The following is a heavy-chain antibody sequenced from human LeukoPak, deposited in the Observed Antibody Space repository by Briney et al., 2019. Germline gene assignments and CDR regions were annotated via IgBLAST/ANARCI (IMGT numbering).Heavy chain of an antibody. CDR1: GGSISSYY. CDR3: ARRGNWGSHDAFDI. D-gene: IGHD7-27*01. CDR2: IYYSGNT. Sequence: SETLSLTCTVSGGSISSYYWSWIRQPPGKGLEWIGYIYYSGNTNYNPPLKSRVTISVDTSKNQFSLKLSSVTAADTAVYYCARRGNWGSHDAFDIWGQGTMVTVSS. J-gene: IGHJ3*02. V-gene: IGHV4-59*08.